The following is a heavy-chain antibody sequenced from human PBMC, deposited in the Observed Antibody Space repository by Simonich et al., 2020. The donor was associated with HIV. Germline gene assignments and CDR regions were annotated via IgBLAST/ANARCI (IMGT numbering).Heavy chain of an antibody. CDR1: GGSFSGYY. CDR2: INHSGRP. Sequence: QVQLQQWGAGLLKPSETLSLTCAVYGGSFSGYYWSWIRQPPGKGLEWIGEINHSGRPNYFPSLKSRVIISVDTSKNQFSLKLSSVTATDTAVYYCARYTGMAGFDYWGQGTLVTVSS. D-gene: IGHD5-18*01. CDR3: ARYTGMAGFDY. V-gene: IGHV4-34*01. J-gene: IGHJ4*02.